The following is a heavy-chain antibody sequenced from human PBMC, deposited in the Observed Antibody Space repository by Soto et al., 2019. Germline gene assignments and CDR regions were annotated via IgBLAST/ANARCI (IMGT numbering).Heavy chain of an antibody. CDR2: IYYSGST. J-gene: IGHJ4*02. CDR3: ARGNVVRYFDY. V-gene: IGHV4-30-4*01. Sequence: QVQLQESGPGLVKPSQTLSLTCTVSGGSISSDDYYWSWIRQPPGKGLEWIGNIYYSGSTYYNPSLRSRVTISVDTSKNQFSLKLSTVTAAAAALYYCARGNVVRYFDYWGQGTLVTVSS. CDR1: GGSISSDDYY. D-gene: IGHD3-22*01.